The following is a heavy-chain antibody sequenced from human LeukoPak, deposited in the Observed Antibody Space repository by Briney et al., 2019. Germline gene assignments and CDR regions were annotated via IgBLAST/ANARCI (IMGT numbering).Heavy chain of an antibody. CDR2: IYHSGST. CDR3: ARGFGVPAADYLFDY. J-gene: IGHJ4*02. V-gene: IGHV4-38-2*01. Sequence: PSETLSLTCAVSGYSISSGYYWGWIRQPPGKGLEWIGSIYHSGSTYYNPSLKSRVTISVDTSKNQFSLKLSSVTAADTAVYYCARGFGVPAADYLFDYWGQGTLVTVSS. D-gene: IGHD2-2*01. CDR1: GYSISSGYY.